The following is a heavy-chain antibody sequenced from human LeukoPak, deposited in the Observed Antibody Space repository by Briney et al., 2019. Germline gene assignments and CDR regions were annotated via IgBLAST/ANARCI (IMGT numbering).Heavy chain of an antibody. J-gene: IGHJ5*02. CDR3: ARAYCGGDCYPINWFDP. Sequence: SETLSLTCAVYGGSFSGYYWSWIRQPPGKGLEWIGEINHSGSTNYNPSLKSRVTISVDTSKNQFSLKLSSVTAADTAVYYCARAYCGGDCYPINWFDPWGQGTLVTVPS. V-gene: IGHV4-34*01. CDR2: INHSGST. CDR1: GGSFSGYY. D-gene: IGHD2-21*01.